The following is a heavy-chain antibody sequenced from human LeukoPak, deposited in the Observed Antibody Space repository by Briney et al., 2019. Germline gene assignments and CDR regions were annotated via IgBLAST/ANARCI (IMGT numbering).Heavy chain of an antibody. CDR3: AKDRGYGPYYFDY. CDR2: ISGSGGST. CDR1: GLTFSSYA. J-gene: IGHJ4*02. Sequence: GGSLRLSCAASGLTFSSYAMSWVRQAPGKGLDWVSAISGSGGSTYYAGSGNGRFTISRDNSKNTLYLQMNSLRAEDTAVYYCAKDRGYGPYYFDYWGQGTLVTVSS. V-gene: IGHV3-23*01. D-gene: IGHD5-18*01.